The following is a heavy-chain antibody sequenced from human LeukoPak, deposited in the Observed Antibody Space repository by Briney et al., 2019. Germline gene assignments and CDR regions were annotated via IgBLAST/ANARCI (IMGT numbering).Heavy chain of an antibody. J-gene: IGHJ6*02. V-gene: IGHV3-43*02. CDR1: GFTFDDYA. CDR2: ISGDGGST. D-gene: IGHD3-9*01. CDR3: AKEGSPYYDILTGYYSLGMDV. Sequence: GGSLRLSCAASGFTFDDYAMHWVRQAPGKGLEWVSFISGDGGSTYYADSVKGRFTISRDNSKNSLYLQMNSLRTEDTALYYCAKEGSPYYDILTGYYSLGMDVWGQGTTVTVSS.